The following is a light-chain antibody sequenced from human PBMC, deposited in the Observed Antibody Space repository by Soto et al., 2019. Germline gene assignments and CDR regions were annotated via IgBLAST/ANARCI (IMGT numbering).Light chain of an antibody. V-gene: IGKV1D-12*01. CDR2: AAS. CDR3: QQANSLPFT. J-gene: IGKJ4*01. Sequence: DIQMTQSPSSVSASIGDRVTITCRASQGFSSWLGWYQQKPGKAPKLLIYAASSLQSGVPSRFSGSGSGTDFTLTISSLQPEDFATYYCQQANSLPFTFGGGTKVEIK. CDR1: QGFSSW.